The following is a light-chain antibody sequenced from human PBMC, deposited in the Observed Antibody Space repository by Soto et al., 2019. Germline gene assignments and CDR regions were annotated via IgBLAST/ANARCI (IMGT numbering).Light chain of an antibody. CDR3: QQYGDSPLT. V-gene: IGKV3-20*01. CDR1: QSVSSATY. CDR2: GAS. Sequence: EIVLTQSPGTLSLSPGERATLSCRASQSVSSATYLAWYQQKPGQAPRLLIYGASSRAAGIPDRFSGSGSGTDFTLTISRLEPEDFAVYYCQQYGDSPLTFGGGTKVVTK. J-gene: IGKJ4*01.